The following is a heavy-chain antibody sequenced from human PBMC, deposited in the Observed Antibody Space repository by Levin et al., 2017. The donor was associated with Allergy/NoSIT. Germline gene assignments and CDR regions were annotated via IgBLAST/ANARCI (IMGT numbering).Heavy chain of an antibody. CDR1: GYSFTSYW. CDR2: IYPGDSDT. J-gene: IGHJ4*02. CDR3: ARQTYYDILTGYYSHYYFDY. V-gene: IGHV5-51*01. D-gene: IGHD3-9*01. Sequence: GESLKISCKGSGYSFTSYWIGWVRQMPGKGLEWMGIIYPGDSDTRYSPSFQGQVTISADKSISTAYLQWSSLKASDTAMYYCARQTYYDILTGYYSHYYFDYWGQGTLVTVSS.